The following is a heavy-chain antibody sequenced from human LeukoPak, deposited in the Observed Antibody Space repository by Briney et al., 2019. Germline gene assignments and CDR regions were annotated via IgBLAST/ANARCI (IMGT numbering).Heavy chain of an antibody. CDR2: ISYDGSNK. Sequence: GGSLRLSCAASGFTFSSYAMHWVRQAPGKGLEWVAVISYDGSNKYYADSVKGRFTISRDNSKNTLYLQMNSLRAEDTAVYYCAKVPGDYGPFDDWGQGTLVTVSS. CDR3: AKVPGDYGPFDD. V-gene: IGHV3-30-3*01. CDR1: GFTFSSYA. D-gene: IGHD4-17*01. J-gene: IGHJ4*02.